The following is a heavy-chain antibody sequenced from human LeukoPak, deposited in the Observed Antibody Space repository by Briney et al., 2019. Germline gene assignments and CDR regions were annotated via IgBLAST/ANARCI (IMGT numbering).Heavy chain of an antibody. D-gene: IGHD3-16*01. Sequence: GGSLRLSCAASGFTFSNYEMNWVRQAPGKGLEWVSYISSSGSTIYYADSVKGRFTISRDNAKNSLYLQMNSLRAEDTAVYYCAREWGLSPFDYWGQGTLVTVSS. J-gene: IGHJ4*02. V-gene: IGHV3-48*03. CDR3: AREWGLSPFDY. CDR1: GFTFSNYE. CDR2: ISSSGSTI.